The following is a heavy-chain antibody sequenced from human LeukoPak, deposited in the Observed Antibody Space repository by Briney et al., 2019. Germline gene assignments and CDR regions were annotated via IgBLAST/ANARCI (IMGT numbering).Heavy chain of an antibody. CDR3: VSSRILDFDY. CDR2: ITGSVSTM. J-gene: IGHJ4*02. Sequence: GGSLRLSCAVSGVTFTNYEMNWGRQAPGKGLEWLSFITGSVSTMYSADSVRDRFTISRDNAKNSLYLQMNSLRAEDTAVYHCVSSRILDFDYWGQGTLVTVSS. V-gene: IGHV3-48*03. CDR1: GVTFTNYE. D-gene: IGHD3-3*01.